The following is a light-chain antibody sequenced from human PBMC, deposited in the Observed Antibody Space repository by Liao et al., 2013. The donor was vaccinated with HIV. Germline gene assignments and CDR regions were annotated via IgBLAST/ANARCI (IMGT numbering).Light chain of an antibody. CDR2: YDT. J-gene: IGLJ2*01. CDR3: QVWDSSPLDVV. Sequence: SYVLTQPPSVSVAPGKTARITCGGNNIGSKSVHWYQQKPGQAPVMVISYDTDRPSGIPERFSGSNSGNTATLTISRVEAGDEADYYCQVWDSSPLDVVFGGGTKLTVL. CDR1: NIGSKS. V-gene: IGLV3-21*01.